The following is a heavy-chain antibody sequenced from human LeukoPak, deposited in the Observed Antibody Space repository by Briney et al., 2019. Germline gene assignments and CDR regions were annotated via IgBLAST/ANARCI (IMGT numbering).Heavy chain of an antibody. CDR1: GGSISSSSYY. CDR2: IYYSGST. D-gene: IGHD2-2*01. Sequence: SETLSLTCTVSGGSISSSSYYWGWIRQPPGKGLEWIGSIYYSGSTYYNPSLKSRVTISVDTSKNQFSLKLSSVTAADTAVYYCARDGCSSTSCYWTDAFDIWGQGTMVTVSS. J-gene: IGHJ3*02. CDR3: ARDGCSSTSCYWTDAFDI. V-gene: IGHV4-39*07.